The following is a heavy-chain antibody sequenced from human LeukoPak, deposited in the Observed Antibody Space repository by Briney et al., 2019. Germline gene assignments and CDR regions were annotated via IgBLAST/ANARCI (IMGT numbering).Heavy chain of an antibody. CDR3: ARALYSSSWYGNYYFDY. J-gene: IGHJ4*02. CDR1: GGTFSSYA. D-gene: IGHD6-13*01. CDR2: IIPIFGTA. Sequence: GASVKVSCKASGGTFSSYAISWVRQAPGQGLEWMGGIIPIFGTANYAQKFQGRVTITADESTSTAYMELSSLRSEDTAVYYCARALYSSSWYGNYYFDYWGQGTLVTVSS. V-gene: IGHV1-69*13.